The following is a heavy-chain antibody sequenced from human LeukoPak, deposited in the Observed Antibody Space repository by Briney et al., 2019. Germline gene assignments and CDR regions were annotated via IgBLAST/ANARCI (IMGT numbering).Heavy chain of an antibody. Sequence: SVKVSCKASGGTFSSYAISWVRQAPGQGLEWMGGIIPIFGTANYAQKFQGRVTITADESTSTAYMELSSLRSEDTAVYYCASRERNYYGSGSYYNRYHSLGYYYYYMDVWGKGTTVTVSS. CDR1: GGTFSSYA. D-gene: IGHD3-10*01. J-gene: IGHJ6*03. CDR2: IIPIFGTA. V-gene: IGHV1-69*13. CDR3: ASRERNYYGSGSYYNRYHSLGYYYYYMDV.